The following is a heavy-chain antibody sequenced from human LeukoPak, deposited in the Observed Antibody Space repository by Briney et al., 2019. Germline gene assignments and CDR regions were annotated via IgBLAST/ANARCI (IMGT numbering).Heavy chain of an antibody. J-gene: IGHJ6*03. D-gene: IGHD3-3*01. CDR2: ISGSGGST. CDR3: AKSGYDFWSGYYTLYYYYYMDV. Sequence: PGGSLRLSCAASGFTFSSYAMSWARQAPGKGLEWVSAISGSGGSTYYADSVKGRFTISRDNSKNTLYLQMNSLRAEDTAVYYCAKSGYDFWSGYYTLYYYYYMDVWGKGTTVTVSS. CDR1: GFTFSSYA. V-gene: IGHV3-23*01.